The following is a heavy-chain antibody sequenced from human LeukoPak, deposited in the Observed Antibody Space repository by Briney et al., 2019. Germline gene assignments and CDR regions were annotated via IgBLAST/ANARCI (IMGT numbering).Heavy chain of an antibody. Sequence: PSETLSLTCTVPGGSISSYYWSWIRQPPGKGLEWIGYIHYSGFSNYNPSLKSRVTISVDTSKNQFSLKLSFVTAADTAVYYCSRDLHGGNSGLVYWGQGPLVTVSS. J-gene: IGHJ1*01. D-gene: IGHD4-23*01. CDR2: IHYSGFS. V-gene: IGHV4-59*01. CDR3: SRDLHGGNSGLVY. CDR1: GGSISSYY.